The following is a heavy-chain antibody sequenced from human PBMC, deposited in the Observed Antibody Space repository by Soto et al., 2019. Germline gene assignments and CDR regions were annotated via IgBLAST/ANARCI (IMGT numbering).Heavy chain of an antibody. D-gene: IGHD6-13*01. CDR3: ARIQYSSSWTWLNFDY. CDR1: GGSISSYY. J-gene: IGHJ4*02. Sequence: PSETLSLTCTVSGGSISSYYWSWIRQPPGKGLEWIGYIYYSGSTNYNPSLKSRVTISVDTSKNQFSLKLSSVTAADTAVYYCARIQYSSSWTWLNFDYWGQGTLVTSPQ. CDR2: IYYSGST. V-gene: IGHV4-59*01.